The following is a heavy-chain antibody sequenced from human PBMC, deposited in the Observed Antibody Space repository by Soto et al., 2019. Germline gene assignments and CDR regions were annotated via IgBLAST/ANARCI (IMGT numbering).Heavy chain of an antibody. D-gene: IGHD5-18*01. J-gene: IGHJ6*02. CDR3: ASVDTAANYYGMDV. CDR1: GGTFSSYT. V-gene: IGHV1-69*02. Sequence: QVQLVQSGAEVKKPGSSVKVSCKASGGTFSSYTISWVRQAPGQGLEWMGRIIPILGIANYAQKFKGRVTITADKSTSTAYMELSSLRSEDTAVYYCASVDTAANYYGMDVWGQGTTVTVSS. CDR2: IIPILGIA.